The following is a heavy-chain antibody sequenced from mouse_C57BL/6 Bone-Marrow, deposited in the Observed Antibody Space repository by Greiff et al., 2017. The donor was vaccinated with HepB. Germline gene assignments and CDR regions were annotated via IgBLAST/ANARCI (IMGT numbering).Heavy chain of an antibody. CDR2: ISSGSSTI. CDR3: AREAGTY. V-gene: IGHV5-17*01. Sequence: EVKLQESGGGLVKPGGSLKLSCAASGFTFSDYGMHWVRQAPEKGLEWVAYISSGSSTIYYADTVKGRFTISRDNAKNTLFLQMTSLRSEDTAMYYCAREAGTYWGQGTLVTVSA. J-gene: IGHJ3*01. CDR1: GFTFSDYG.